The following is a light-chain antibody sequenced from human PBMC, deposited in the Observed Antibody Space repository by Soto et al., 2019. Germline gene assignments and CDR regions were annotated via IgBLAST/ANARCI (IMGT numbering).Light chain of an antibody. CDR2: GAS. Sequence: EIVMTQSPATLSVSPGERATLCCRASHSVSSNLAWYQQKPGQAPRLLIYGASTRATGIPAKFSGGGSGTEFTLTISSLQSEDFAIYYCQQYKNGWTFGQGTKVDIK. V-gene: IGKV3-15*01. CDR1: HSVSSN. CDR3: QQYKNGWT. J-gene: IGKJ1*01.